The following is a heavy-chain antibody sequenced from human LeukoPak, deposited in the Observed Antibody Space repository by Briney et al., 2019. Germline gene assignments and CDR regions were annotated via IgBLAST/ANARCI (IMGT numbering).Heavy chain of an antibody. CDR2: IYYSGST. Sequence: SEALSLTCTVSGGSISSSSNYWGWIRQPPGKGLEWIGSIYYSGSTYYNPSLKSRVTISVDTSKNQFSLKLSSVTAADTAVYYCARGRRAGYYMDVWGKGTTVTVSS. V-gene: IGHV4-39*07. CDR3: ARGRRAGYYMDV. CDR1: GGSISSSSNY. J-gene: IGHJ6*03.